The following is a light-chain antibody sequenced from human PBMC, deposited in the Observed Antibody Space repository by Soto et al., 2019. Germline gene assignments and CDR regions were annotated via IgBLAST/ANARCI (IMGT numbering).Light chain of an antibody. J-gene: IGLJ2*01. CDR2: EVS. CDR3: SSYAGSNNYVV. V-gene: IGLV2-8*01. CDR1: SNDVGGYDY. Sequence: QSALTQPPSASGSPGQSVTISCTGTSNDVGGYDYVSWYQQYPGKAPKLMIYEVSKRPSGVPDRFSGSKSANTASLTVSGLQAADEADYYCSSYAGSNNYVVFGGGTKLTVL.